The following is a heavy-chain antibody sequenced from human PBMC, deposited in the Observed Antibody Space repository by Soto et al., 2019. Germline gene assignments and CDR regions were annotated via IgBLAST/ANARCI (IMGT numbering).Heavy chain of an antibody. J-gene: IGHJ5*02. CDR3: AKDLLPNTVTTCGS. D-gene: IGHD4-17*01. V-gene: IGHV3-30*18. CDR2: ISSDGNNK. CDR1: GFTFDSHG. Sequence: QVQLVESGGGAVQPGRSLRLSCAASGFTFDSHGMHWVRQAPGKGLEWVAVISSDGNNKYYGDSVKGRFTISRDNFNNILYLQMSSLRAEDTAVYYCAKDLLPNTVTTCGSWGQGTLVTVSS.